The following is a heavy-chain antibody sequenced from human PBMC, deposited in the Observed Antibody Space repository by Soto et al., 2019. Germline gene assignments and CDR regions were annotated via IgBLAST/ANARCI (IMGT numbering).Heavy chain of an antibody. Sequence: PSETLSLTCTVSGGSISSYYWSWIRQPPGKGLEWIGYIYYSGSTNYNPSLKSRVTISVDTSKNQFSLKLSSVTAADTAVYYCARSGGYYDSSGYYFGALYWGQGTLVTVS. CDR2: IYYSGST. D-gene: IGHD3-22*01. CDR1: GGSISSYY. CDR3: ARSGGYYDSSGYYFGALY. J-gene: IGHJ4*02. V-gene: IGHV4-59*01.